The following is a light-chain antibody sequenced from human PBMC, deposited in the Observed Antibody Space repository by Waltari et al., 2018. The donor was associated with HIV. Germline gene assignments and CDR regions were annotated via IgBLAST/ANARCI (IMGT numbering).Light chain of an antibody. Sequence: EILMTQSPATLSVSPGERATLSCRASQSINSNLAWYQQKRGLAPRLLIYGASTRATGIPARFSGTESGTEFTLTISSLQSEDFAVYYCQQYNNWPLTFGGGTKVESK. J-gene: IGKJ4*01. CDR1: QSINSN. CDR3: QQYNNWPLT. CDR2: GAS. V-gene: IGKV3-15*01.